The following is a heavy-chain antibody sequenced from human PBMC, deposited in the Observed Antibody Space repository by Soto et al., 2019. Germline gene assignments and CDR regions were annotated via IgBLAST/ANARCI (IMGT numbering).Heavy chain of an antibody. CDR2: ISYDGSNK. J-gene: IGHJ4*02. D-gene: IGHD2-2*01. CDR1: GFTFSSYG. Sequence: QVQLVESGGGVVQPGRSLRLSCAASGFTFSSYGMHWVRQAPGKGLEWVAVISYDGSNKYYADSVKGRFTISRDNSKNTLYLQMNSLRAEDTAVYYCAKGAEYQLLSSFDYWGQGTLVTVSS. CDR3: AKGAEYQLLSSFDY. V-gene: IGHV3-30*18.